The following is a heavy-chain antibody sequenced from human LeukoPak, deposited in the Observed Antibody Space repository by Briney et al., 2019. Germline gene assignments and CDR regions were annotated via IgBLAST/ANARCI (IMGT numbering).Heavy chain of an antibody. CDR1: GFTFTNHW. CDR2: IRQDGSDK. J-gene: IGHJ4*02. CDR3: AREGPTTVLDY. D-gene: IGHD4-11*01. V-gene: IGHV3-7*01. Sequence: PGGSLRLSCAASGFTFTNHWMTWVRQAPGKGLEWVAYIRQDGSDKYYVDSVKGRFTISRDNAKNSLYLQMNSLRAEDTAVYYCAREGPTTVLDYWGQGTLVTVSS.